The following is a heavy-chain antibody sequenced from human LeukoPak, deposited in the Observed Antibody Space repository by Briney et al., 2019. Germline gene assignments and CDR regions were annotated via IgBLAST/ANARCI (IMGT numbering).Heavy chain of an antibody. CDR2: ISSSGNTI. CDR3: ARPIAAPLSFYGMDV. D-gene: IGHD6-6*01. J-gene: IGHJ6*02. V-gene: IGHV3-48*03. Sequence: GSLGLFCSASGFTFERYAMHWVRQAPGKGLEWVSYISSSGNTIYFADSVKGRFTISGDNAKNSLYLQMNSLRAEDTAVYYCARPIAAPLSFYGMDVWGQGTTVTVSS. CDR1: GFTFERYA.